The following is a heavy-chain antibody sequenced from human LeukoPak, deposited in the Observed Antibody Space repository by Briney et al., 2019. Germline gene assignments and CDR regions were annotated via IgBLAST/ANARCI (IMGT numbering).Heavy chain of an antibody. Sequence: ASVKVSCKASGYTFTGYYMHWVRQAPGQGLEWMGRITPNSGGTNYAQKFQGWVTMTRDTSISTAYMELSRLRSDDTAVYYCARDQRLWFGELFPTVYGMDVWGKGTTVTVSS. V-gene: IGHV1-2*04. J-gene: IGHJ6*04. D-gene: IGHD3-10*01. CDR2: ITPNSGGT. CDR3: ARDQRLWFGELFPTVYGMDV. CDR1: GYTFTGYY.